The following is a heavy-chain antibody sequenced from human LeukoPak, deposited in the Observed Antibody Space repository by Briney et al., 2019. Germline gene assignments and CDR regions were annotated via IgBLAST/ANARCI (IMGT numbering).Heavy chain of an antibody. Sequence: ASVKVSCKASGYTFTSYGISWVRQAPGQGLEWMGWISAYNGNTNYAQKLQGRVTMTRDTSISTAYMELSRLRSDDTAVYYCARDAGCGYSYDNWFDPWGQGTLVTVSS. V-gene: IGHV1-18*01. CDR3: ARDAGCGYSYDNWFDP. CDR1: GYTFTSYG. D-gene: IGHD5-18*01. J-gene: IGHJ5*02. CDR2: ISAYNGNT.